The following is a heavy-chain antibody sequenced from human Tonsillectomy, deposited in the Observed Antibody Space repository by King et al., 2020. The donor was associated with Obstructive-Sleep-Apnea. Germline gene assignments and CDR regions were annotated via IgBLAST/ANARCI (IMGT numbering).Heavy chain of an antibody. CDR1: GFMVNNVW. Sequence: VQLVESGGDLVKPGGSLRVACAAAGFMVNNVWMSWVRQAPGKGLEWVGRIKRKTDGGTRDYAEPVKGRFTISRDDSKNAFYLQMNSLKIEDTAVYYCTTGGHSYGTWGQGTLVTVSS. V-gene: IGHV3-15*01. D-gene: IGHD3-10*01. CDR3: TTGGHSYGT. CDR2: IKRKTDGGTR. J-gene: IGHJ4*02.